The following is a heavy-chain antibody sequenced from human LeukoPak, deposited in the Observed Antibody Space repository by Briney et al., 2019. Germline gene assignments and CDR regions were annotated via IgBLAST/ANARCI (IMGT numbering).Heavy chain of an antibody. Sequence: PSETLSLTCTVSGGSISSSSYYWGWIRQPPGKGLEWIGSIYYSGSTYYNPSLKSRVTISVDTSKNQFSLKLSSVTAADTAVYYCARHAVVVVAATPDPDYWGQGTLVTVSS. V-gene: IGHV4-39*01. CDR3: ARHAVVVVAATPDPDY. J-gene: IGHJ4*02. CDR2: IYYSGST. D-gene: IGHD2-15*01. CDR1: GGSISSSSYY.